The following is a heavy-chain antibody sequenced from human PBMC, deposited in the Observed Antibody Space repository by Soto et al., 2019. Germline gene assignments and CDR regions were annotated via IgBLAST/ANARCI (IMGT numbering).Heavy chain of an antibody. Sequence: QVQLQESGPGLVKPSQTLSLTCTVSGGSISSGDYYWSWIRQPPGKGLEWIGYIYYSGSTYYNPSLKSRVTITVDTSKNQFSLKLSSVTAADTAVYYCARVRDFWSGSREYYFDYWGQGTLVTVSS. CDR3: ARVRDFWSGSREYYFDY. CDR2: IYYSGST. CDR1: GGSISSGDYY. D-gene: IGHD3-3*01. V-gene: IGHV4-30-4*01. J-gene: IGHJ4*02.